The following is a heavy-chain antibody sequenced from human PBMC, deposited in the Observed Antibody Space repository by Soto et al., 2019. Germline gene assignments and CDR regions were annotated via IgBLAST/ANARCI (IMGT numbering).Heavy chain of an antibody. CDR3: ARDSPPRLDVPIYYYYYMDV. J-gene: IGHJ6*03. CDR2: ISSSGSTI. CDR1: GFTFSDYY. Sequence: GGSLRLSCAASGFTFSDYYMSWIRQAPGKGLEWVSYISSSGSTIYYADSVKGQFTISRDNAKNSLYLQMNSLRAEDTAVYYCARDSPPRLDVPIYYYYYMDVWGKGTTVTVSS. D-gene: IGHD2-8*01. V-gene: IGHV3-11*01.